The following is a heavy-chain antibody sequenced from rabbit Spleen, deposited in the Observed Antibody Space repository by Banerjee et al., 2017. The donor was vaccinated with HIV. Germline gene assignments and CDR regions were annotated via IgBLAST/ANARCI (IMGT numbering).Heavy chain of an antibody. D-gene: IGHD4-1*01. V-gene: IGHV1S47*01. CDR3: VRDSGWSLNL. CDR2: IDPVFGVT. J-gene: IGHJ4*01. CDR1: GFDFSRYG. Sequence: EQLVESGRGLVQPGGSLKLSCKASGFDFSRYGVSWVRQAPGKGLEWIGYIDPVFGVTYYATWVNGRFTISSQNAQNTLYLQLNSLTVADTATYFCVRDSGWSLNLWGPGTLVTVS.